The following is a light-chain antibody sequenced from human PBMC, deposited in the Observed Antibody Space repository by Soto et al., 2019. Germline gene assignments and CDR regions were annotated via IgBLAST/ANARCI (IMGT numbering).Light chain of an antibody. CDR2: GAS. V-gene: IGKV3-20*01. CDR1: QSVSSNF. Sequence: EIVLTQSPGTLSLSPGEIATLSCRASQSVSSNFLAWYQQKPGQAPRLLIYGASNRATGIPDRFSGSGSGTDFTLTISRLEPEDFAVYYCQQYGSSPRTFGQGTKVDIK. J-gene: IGKJ1*01. CDR3: QQYGSSPRT.